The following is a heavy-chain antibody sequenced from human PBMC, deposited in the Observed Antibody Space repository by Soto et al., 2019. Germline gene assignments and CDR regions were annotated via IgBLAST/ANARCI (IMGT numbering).Heavy chain of an antibody. V-gene: IGHV1-3*01. J-gene: IGHJ4*02. Sequence: ASVKVSCKASGYTFTSYAMHWVRQAPGQRLEWMGWINAGNGNTKYSQKFQGRVTITRDTSASTAYMELSSLRSEDTAVYYCARVLPYDSSGYDFGYWGQGTLVTVS. CDR3: ARVLPYDSSGYDFGY. CDR1: GYTFTSYA. D-gene: IGHD3-22*01. CDR2: INAGNGNT.